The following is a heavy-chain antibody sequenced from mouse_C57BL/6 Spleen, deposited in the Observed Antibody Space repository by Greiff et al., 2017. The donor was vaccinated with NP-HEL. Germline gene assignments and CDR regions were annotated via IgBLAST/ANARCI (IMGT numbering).Heavy chain of an antibody. CDR2: IYPGDGDT. J-gene: IGHJ2*01. CDR1: GYAFSSSW. D-gene: IGHD1-1*01. V-gene: IGHV1-82*01. CDR3: ARGVLLRLDY. Sequence: QVQLQQSGPELVKPGASVKISCKASGYAFSSSWMNWVKQRPGKGLEWIGRIYPGDGDTNYNGKFKGKATLTADKSSSTAYMQLSSLTSEDSAVYFCARGVLLRLDYWGKGTTLTVSS.